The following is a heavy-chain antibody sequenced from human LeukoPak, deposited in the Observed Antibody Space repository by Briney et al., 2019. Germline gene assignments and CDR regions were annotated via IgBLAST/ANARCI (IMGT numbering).Heavy chain of an antibody. V-gene: IGHV3-43*02. CDR1: GFNLWDLA. J-gene: IGHJ6*02. D-gene: IGHD2/OR15-2a*01. CDR2: IRAEGGRT. CDR3: ATWAFYHGFDV. Sequence: GGSLRLFCSASGFNLWDLAMHWVRQAPGKGLEGGSLIRAEGGRTYYAASVNGRLTISKDNSKTSLHLQMNSLRTDDTALYYCATWAFYHGFDVWGQGSTVTVSS.